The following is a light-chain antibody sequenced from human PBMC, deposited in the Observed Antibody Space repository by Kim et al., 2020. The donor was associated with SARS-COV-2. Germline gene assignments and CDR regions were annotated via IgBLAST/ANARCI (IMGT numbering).Light chain of an antibody. CDR1: QSVSSY. V-gene: IGKV3-11*01. Sequence: SQGERATPSCRASQSVSSYLAWYQQKPGQAPRLLIYDASNRATGIPARFSGSGSGTDFTLTISSLEPEDFAVYYCQQRSNWPPWTFGQGTKVDIK. CDR2: DAS. J-gene: IGKJ1*01. CDR3: QQRSNWPPWT.